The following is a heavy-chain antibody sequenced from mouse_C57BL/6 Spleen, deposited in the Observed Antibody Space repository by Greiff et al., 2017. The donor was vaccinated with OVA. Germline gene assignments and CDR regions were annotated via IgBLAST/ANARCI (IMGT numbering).Heavy chain of an antibody. CDR1: GFTFSSYA. D-gene: IGHD1-1*01. CDR2: ISDGGSYT. J-gene: IGHJ1*03. CDR3: ARVAYYYGSSYDWYFDV. V-gene: IGHV5-4*01. Sequence: EVQRVESGGGLVKPGGSLKLSCAASGFTFSSYAMSWVRQTPEKRLEWVATISDGGSYTYYPDNVKGRFTISRDNAKNNLYLQMSHLKSEDTAMYYCARVAYYYGSSYDWYFDVWGTGTTVTVSS.